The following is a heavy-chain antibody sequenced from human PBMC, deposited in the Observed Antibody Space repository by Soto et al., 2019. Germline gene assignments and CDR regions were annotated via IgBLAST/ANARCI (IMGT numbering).Heavy chain of an antibody. Sequence: GGSLRLPCAPSGFTFSSYEMNWVRPAPGQGLERVSYMRSSGSTIYYADSVKGRFTISRDNAKNSLYRQMNILRAEDTAVYYCARSSYYDFWSGYYPPDYWDQGTLVAVSS. CDR2: MRSSGSTI. D-gene: IGHD3-3*01. J-gene: IGHJ4*02. V-gene: IGHV3-48*03. CDR3: ARSSYYDFWSGYYPPDY. CDR1: GFTFSSYE.